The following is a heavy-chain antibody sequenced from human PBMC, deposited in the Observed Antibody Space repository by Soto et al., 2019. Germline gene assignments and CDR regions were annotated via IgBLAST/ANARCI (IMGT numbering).Heavy chain of an antibody. D-gene: IGHD1-26*01. V-gene: IGHV4-39*07. Sequence: PSETLSLTCTVSGGSISSSGYYWGWIRQPPGKGLEWVGSLYYNGSTNYNPSLKSRVTMSVDKSKNHFSLKLTSVTAADTAVYYCARRGSSGTPVDYWGQGILVTVSS. J-gene: IGHJ4*02. CDR2: LYYNGST. CDR1: GGSISSSGYY. CDR3: ARRGSSGTPVDY.